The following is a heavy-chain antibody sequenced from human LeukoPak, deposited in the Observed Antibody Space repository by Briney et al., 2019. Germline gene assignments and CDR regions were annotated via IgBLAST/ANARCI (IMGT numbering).Heavy chain of an antibody. CDR2: IKADGGEK. J-gene: IGHJ4*02. Sequence: PGGSLRLSCAASGFTFSTYWMNWFRQTPGKGLEWVAKIKADGGEKDHVASVKGRFTISRDNAKNSLYLQMNSLRVEDTAVYYCARESQWLVDYWGQGILVIVSS. D-gene: IGHD5-12*01. CDR3: ARESQWLVDY. V-gene: IGHV3-7*01. CDR1: GFTFSTYW.